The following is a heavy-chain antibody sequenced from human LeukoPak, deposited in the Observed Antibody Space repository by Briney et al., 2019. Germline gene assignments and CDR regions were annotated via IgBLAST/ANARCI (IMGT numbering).Heavy chain of an antibody. CDR3: ARAKVFFGVVIANWFDP. V-gene: IGHV4-61*02. CDR2: IYTSGST. Sequence: SETLSLTCTVSGGSISSGSYYWSWIRQPAGKGLEWIGRIYTSGSTNYNPSLKSRVTISVDTSKNQFSLKLSSVTAADTAVYYCARAKVFFGVVIANWFDPWGQGTLVTVSS. D-gene: IGHD3-3*01. CDR1: GGSISSGSYY. J-gene: IGHJ5*02.